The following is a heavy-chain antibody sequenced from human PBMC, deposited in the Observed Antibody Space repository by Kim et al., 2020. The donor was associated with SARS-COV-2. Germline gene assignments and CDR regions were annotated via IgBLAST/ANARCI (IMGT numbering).Heavy chain of an antibody. J-gene: IGHJ4*02. D-gene: IGHD6-25*01. Sequence: ASVKVSCKASGYTFTSYAMHWVRQAPGQRLEWMGWINAGNGNTKYSQKFQGRVTITRDTSASTAYMELSSLRSEDTAVYYCGLSRSSDTFEYWGQGTLVTVSS. CDR3: GLSRSSDTFEY. CDR1: GYTFTSYA. V-gene: IGHV1-3*01. CDR2: INAGNGNT.